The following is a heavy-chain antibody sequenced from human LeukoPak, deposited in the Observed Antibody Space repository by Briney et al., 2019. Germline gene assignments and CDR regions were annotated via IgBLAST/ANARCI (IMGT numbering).Heavy chain of an antibody. CDR3: ARVAHCSSTTCYQGIFDY. V-gene: IGHV4-59*01. J-gene: IGHJ4*02. Sequence: SETLSLTCTVSGGSISNYYWSWIRQPPGKGLEWVGYIYYSGSTNYNPSLKSRVTISVDTSKNQFSLKLSSVTAADTAVYYCARVAHCSSTTCYQGIFDYWGQGTLVTVSS. CDR2: IYYSGST. CDR1: GGSISNYY. D-gene: IGHD2-2*01.